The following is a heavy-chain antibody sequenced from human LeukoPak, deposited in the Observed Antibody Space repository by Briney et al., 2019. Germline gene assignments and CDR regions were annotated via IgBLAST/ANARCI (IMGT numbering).Heavy chain of an antibody. Sequence: PGGSLRLSCAASGFAFSTYAMHWVRQAPGQGLEWVALIWHDGSHKFYSNSVRGQFTISRDNSKNTVSLQMNNLRPEDTAVYCAREIFGSGSYPDFWGQGTLVTVSS. D-gene: IGHD3-10*01. CDR2: IWHDGSHK. CDR1: GFAFSTYA. V-gene: IGHV3-33*01. CDR3: AREIFGSGSYPDF. J-gene: IGHJ4*02.